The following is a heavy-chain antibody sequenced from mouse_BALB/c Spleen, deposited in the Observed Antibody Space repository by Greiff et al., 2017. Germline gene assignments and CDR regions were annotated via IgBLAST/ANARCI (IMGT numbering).Heavy chain of an antibody. V-gene: IGHV1S132*01. CDR1: GYTFTSYW. D-gene: IGHD1-2*01. J-gene: IGHJ1*01. Sequence: VQLQQSGAELVKPGASVKLSCKTSGYTFTSYWIQWVKQRPGQGLGWIGEIFPGTGTTYYNEKFKGKATLTIDTSSSTAYMQLSSLTSEDSAVYFCERTHYYAGYLEDWGEGTTVTVSS. CDR3: ERTHYYAGYLED. CDR2: IFPGTGTT.